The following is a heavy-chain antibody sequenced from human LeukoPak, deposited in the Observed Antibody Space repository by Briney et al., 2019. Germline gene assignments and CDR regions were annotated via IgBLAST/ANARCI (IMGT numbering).Heavy chain of an antibody. V-gene: IGHV2-70*11. CDR1: GFSLSTSGMC. CDR2: IDWDDDK. CDR3: AQSHCRGSYECWFDP. Sequence: SGPTLVKPTQTLTLTCTFSGFSLSTSGMCVSWIRQPPGKALEWLARIDWDDDKYYSTSLKTRLTISKDTSKNQVVLTMTNMDPVDTATYYCAQSHCRGSYECWFDPWGQGTLVTVSS. J-gene: IGHJ5*02. D-gene: IGHD1-26*01.